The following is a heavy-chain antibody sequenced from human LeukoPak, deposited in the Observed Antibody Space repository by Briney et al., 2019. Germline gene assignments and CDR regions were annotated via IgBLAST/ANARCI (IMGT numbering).Heavy chain of an antibody. D-gene: IGHD3-3*01. CDR1: GYSISSGSY. V-gene: IGHV4-38-2*02. CDR3: ARGAEYYAIWRGYAGYSDY. J-gene: IGHJ4*02. Sequence: SETLSLTCTVSGYSISSGSYWGWFRHPPGKGREWIGRIYHSGSTYYNPSLKSRVSISLDRSKKKFSLKLTSVTAADTAVYFCARGAEYYAIWRGYAGYSDYWGQGISVTVSS. CDR2: IYHSGST.